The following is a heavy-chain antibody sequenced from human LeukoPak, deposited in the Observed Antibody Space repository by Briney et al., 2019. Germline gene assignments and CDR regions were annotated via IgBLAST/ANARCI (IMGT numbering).Heavy chain of an antibody. CDR3: AKEPIFGVVPMGNYFDY. CDR2: ISSSSSTI. CDR1: GFTFSSYS. V-gene: IGHV3-48*01. D-gene: IGHD3-3*01. J-gene: IGHJ4*02. Sequence: QAGGSLRLSCAASGFTFSSYSMNWVRQAPGKGLEWVSYISSSSSTIYYADSVKGRFTISRDNAKNSLYLQMNSLRAEDTAVYYCAKEPIFGVVPMGNYFDYWGQGTLVTVSS.